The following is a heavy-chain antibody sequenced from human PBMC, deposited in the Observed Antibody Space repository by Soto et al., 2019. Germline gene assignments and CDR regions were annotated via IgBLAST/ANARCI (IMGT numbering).Heavy chain of an antibody. CDR1: GGTFSSYT. J-gene: IGHJ4*02. Sequence: QVQVVQSGAEVKKPGSSVKVSCKASGGTFSSYTITWVRQAPGQGLEWLGRIIPIFGVTNYARKFQDRLTMSADRPTTRAYMERSSLTSADTAVYYCVRDWESTTQTWGFGDSWGQGTLVTVSS. CDR2: IIPIFGVT. CDR3: VRDWESTTQTWGFGDS. D-gene: IGHD3-10*01. V-gene: IGHV1-69*04.